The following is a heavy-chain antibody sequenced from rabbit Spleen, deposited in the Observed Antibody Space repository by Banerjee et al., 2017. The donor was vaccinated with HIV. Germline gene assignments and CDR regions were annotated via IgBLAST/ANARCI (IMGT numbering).Heavy chain of an antibody. J-gene: IGHJ4*01. CDR3: ARDTVYAGYAGFGHATLHYFDL. V-gene: IGHV1S40*01. CDR1: GFSFSDRDV. Sequence: QSLEESGGGLVKPGGTLTLTCTVSGFSFSDRDVMCWVRQAPGKGLQWIACINTYTGKAVYATWANGRFTISRTSSTTVTLQMTSLTVADTATYFCARDTVYAGYAGFGHATLHYFDLWGPGTLVT. CDR2: INTYTGKA. D-gene: IGHD4-2*01.